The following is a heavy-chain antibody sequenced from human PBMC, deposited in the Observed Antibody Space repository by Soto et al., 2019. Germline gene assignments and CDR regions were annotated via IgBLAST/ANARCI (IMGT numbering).Heavy chain of an antibody. Sequence: QVHLVESGGGVVQPGRSLRLSCAASGFTFTNHAFHWVRQAPGKGLEWVAIVSYGGGNKYYADSVKGRFTISRDNSKNTVYLEMNRLRPEDTAVYDCARGIQLLLRLFDYWGQGTLVTVSS. V-gene: IGHV3-30-3*01. J-gene: IGHJ4*02. CDR1: GFTFTNHA. CDR3: ARGIQLLLRLFDY. D-gene: IGHD1-1*01. CDR2: VSYGGGNK.